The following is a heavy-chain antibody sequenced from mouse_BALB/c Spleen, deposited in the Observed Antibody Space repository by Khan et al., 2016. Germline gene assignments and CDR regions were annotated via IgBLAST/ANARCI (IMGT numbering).Heavy chain of an antibody. CDR2: IDPANGNT. CDR1: GFNIKDTY. D-gene: IGHD1-1*01. J-gene: IGHJ4*01. Sequence: VRLQQSGAESVKPGASVKLSCTATGFNIKDTYMYWVKQRPEQGLEWIGRIDPANGNTKYVPKFQGKATITADTSSNTAYLQLSSLTSEDTAVYYCASELYYCGSSYYAMDYWGQGTSVTVSS. V-gene: IGHV14-3*02. CDR3: ASELYYCGSSYYAMDY.